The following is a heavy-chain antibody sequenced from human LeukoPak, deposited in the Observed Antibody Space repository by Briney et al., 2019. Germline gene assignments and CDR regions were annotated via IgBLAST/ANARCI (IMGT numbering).Heavy chain of an antibody. J-gene: IGHJ4*02. CDR2: ISGNGGST. CDR3: AREARGPYCSGGSCYYNSPIDY. D-gene: IGHD2-15*01. V-gene: IGHV3-64*01. CDR1: GFIFSSYD. Sequence: PGGSLRLSCEASGFIFSSYDMPWVRQAPGKGLEYVSDISGNGGSTRYANSVKGRFTISRDNSKNTLYLQMGSLRAEDMATYYCAREARGPYCSGGSCYYNSPIDYWGQGTPVTVSS.